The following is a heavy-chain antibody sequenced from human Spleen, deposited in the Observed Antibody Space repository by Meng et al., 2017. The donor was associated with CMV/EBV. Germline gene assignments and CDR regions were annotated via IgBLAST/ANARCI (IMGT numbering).Heavy chain of an antibody. J-gene: IGHJ4*02. D-gene: IGHD6-13*01. Sequence: SCAISGDSVSSNIAAWNWIRQSPSRGLEWLGRTYYRSKWYNDYTVSMKSRIIINPDTSKNQFSLQLNSVTPEDTAVYYCARVDYSSSWETFDYWGQGTLVTVSS. CDR1: GDSVSSNIAA. CDR3: ARVDYSSSWETFDY. V-gene: IGHV6-1*01. CDR2: TYYRSKWYN.